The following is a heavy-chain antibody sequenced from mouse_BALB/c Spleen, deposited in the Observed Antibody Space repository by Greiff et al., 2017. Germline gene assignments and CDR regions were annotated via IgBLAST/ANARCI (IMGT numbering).Heavy chain of an antibody. CDR1: GFNIKDTY. CDR3: ALVWDGGF. D-gene: IGHD4-1*01. CDR2: IDPANGNT. V-gene: IGHV14-3*02. Sequence: VQLQQSGAELVQPGASVKLSCTSSGFNIKDTYMHWVKQRPEQGLEWIGRIDPANGNTKYDPKFQGKATITADTSYNTAYLQLSSLTSEDTAVYYCALVWDGGFWGEGTTLTVSS. J-gene: IGHJ2*01.